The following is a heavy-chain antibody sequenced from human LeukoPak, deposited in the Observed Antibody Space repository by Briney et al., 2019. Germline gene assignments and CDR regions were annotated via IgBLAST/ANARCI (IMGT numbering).Heavy chain of an antibody. CDR1: GFTFSSYW. Sequence: GGSLRLSCAASGFTFSSYWMHWVRQAPGKGLVWVSRINSDGSSTNYADSVKGRFTISRDNAKNTLYLQMNSLRAEDTAVYYCAGVGLSSYGYPFDYWGQGTLVTVSS. CDR3: AGVGLSSYGYPFDY. D-gene: IGHD5-18*01. CDR2: INSDGSST. J-gene: IGHJ4*02. V-gene: IGHV3-74*01.